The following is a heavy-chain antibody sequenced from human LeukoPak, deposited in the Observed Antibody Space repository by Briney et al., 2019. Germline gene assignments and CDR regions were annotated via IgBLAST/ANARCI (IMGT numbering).Heavy chain of an antibody. Sequence: PGGSLRLAWAASGFTFSSYAMSWVRQAPGKGLEWVSSISGSGGSAHYADSVKGRFTISRDNSKDTLYLQMNSLRAEDTAVYYCAKARYGFGSGRDYWGRGTLVTASS. CDR2: ISGSGGSA. J-gene: IGHJ4*02. V-gene: IGHV3-23*01. D-gene: IGHD3-3*01. CDR1: GFTFSSYA. CDR3: AKARYGFGSGRDY.